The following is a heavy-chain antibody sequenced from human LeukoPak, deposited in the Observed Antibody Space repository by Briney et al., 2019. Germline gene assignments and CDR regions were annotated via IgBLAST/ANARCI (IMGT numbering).Heavy chain of an antibody. CDR3: AREMENSNYGWFDP. CDR2: IIPILGIA. D-gene: IGHD4-11*01. CDR1: GGTFGSYA. Sequence: ASVKVSCKASGGTFGSYAISWVRQAPGQGLEWMGRIIPILGIANYAQKFQGRVTITADKSTSTAYMELSSLRAEDTAVYYCAREMENSNYGWFDPWGQGTLVTVSS. J-gene: IGHJ5*02. V-gene: IGHV1-69*04.